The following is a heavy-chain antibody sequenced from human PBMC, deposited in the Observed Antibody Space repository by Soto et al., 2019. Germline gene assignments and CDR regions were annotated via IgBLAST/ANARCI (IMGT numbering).Heavy chain of an antibody. V-gene: IGHV1-69*13. D-gene: IGHD3-10*01. Sequence: SVKVSCKASGGTFSSYSVTWVRQAPGQGLEWMGGFIPLFATANYAQKFQGRLTITADESTIRAYMELNSLKSEDTAVYYCARGVYYGSGTSSYYYSYGMDVWGQGTTVTVSS. CDR2: FIPLFATA. CDR1: GGTFSSYS. CDR3: ARGVYYGSGTSSYYYSYGMDV. J-gene: IGHJ6*02.